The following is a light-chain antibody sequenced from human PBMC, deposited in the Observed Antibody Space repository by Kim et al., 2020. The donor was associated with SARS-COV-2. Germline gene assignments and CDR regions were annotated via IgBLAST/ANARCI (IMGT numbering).Light chain of an antibody. CDR3: QQYDNLPIT. CDR1: QDITNY. CDR2: DAS. J-gene: IGKJ5*01. V-gene: IGKV1-33*01. Sequence: ASVGDRVTIPCQASQDITNYLNWYQQKPGKAPKLLINDASTLEPGVPSRFSGSRSGTDYTFTISSLQPEDVATYYCQQYDNLPITFGHGTRLDIK.